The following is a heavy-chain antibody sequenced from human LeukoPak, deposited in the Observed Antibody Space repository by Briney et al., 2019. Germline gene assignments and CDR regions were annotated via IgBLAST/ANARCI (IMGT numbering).Heavy chain of an antibody. V-gene: IGHV4-59*01. CDR2: IYHSGIT. Sequence: SETLSLTCAVSGGSISSNYWSWIRQPPGKGLEWIGYIYHSGITKYTSSLKSRVTMSVDTSKNQVSLRLNSVTAADTAVYYCAREMYPSTSGTYDYWFDPWGLGTLVIVSS. CDR1: GGSISSNY. CDR3: AREMYPSTSGTYDYWFDP. D-gene: IGHD3-10*01. J-gene: IGHJ5*02.